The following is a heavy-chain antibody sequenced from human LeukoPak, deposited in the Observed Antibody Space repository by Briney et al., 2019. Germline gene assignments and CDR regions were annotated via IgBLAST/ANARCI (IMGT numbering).Heavy chain of an antibody. CDR2: ISAYNGNT. Sequence: GASVKVSCKASGYTFTSYGISWVRQAPGQGLEWMGWISAYNGNTNYAQKLQGRVTMTTDTSTSTAYMELRSLRSADTAVYYCARSIGDIVVVPAATGGLEFAYWGQGTLVTVSS. CDR3: ARSIGDIVVVPAATGGLEFAY. CDR1: GYTFTSYG. D-gene: IGHD2-2*01. V-gene: IGHV1-18*01. J-gene: IGHJ4*02.